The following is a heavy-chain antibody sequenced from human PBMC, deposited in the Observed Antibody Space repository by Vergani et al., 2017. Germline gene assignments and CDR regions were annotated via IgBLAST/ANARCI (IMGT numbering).Heavy chain of an antibody. CDR1: GYTFTGYY. CDR3: AIHRWRIVAAGAGWFDP. D-gene: IGHD6-13*01. V-gene: IGHV1-2*02. J-gene: IGHJ5*02. Sequence: QVQLVQSGAEVKKPGASVKVSCKASGYTFTGYYMHWVRQAPGQGLEWMGWINPNSGGTNYAQKFQGRVTMTRDTSISTAYMELSRVRYDDTAVYYCAIHRWRIVAAGAGWFDPWGQGTLVTVSS. CDR2: INPNSGGT.